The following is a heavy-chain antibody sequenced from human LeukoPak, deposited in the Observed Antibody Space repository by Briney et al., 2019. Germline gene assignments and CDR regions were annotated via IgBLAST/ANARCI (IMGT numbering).Heavy chain of an antibody. J-gene: IGHJ4*02. CDR2: ISYDGSNK. Sequence: PGKSLRLSCAASGFTFSSYGIHWVRQAPGKGLEWVAVISYDGSNKHYADSVKGRFTISRDNSKNTVYLQMNSLRAEDTAVYYCARALQYWGQGTLVTVSS. CDR3: ARALQY. CDR1: GFTFSSYG. V-gene: IGHV3-30*03. D-gene: IGHD4-11*01.